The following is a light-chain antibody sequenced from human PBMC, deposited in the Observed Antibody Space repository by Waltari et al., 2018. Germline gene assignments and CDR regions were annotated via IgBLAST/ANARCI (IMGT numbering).Light chain of an antibody. CDR3: QQYDAYPYT. CDR2: QES. J-gene: IGKJ2*01. Sequence: DIQLTQSPSTLSASVGDRATITCRASQSIHDWLAWYQQKPGKAPKVLIYQESNLQGGVPSRFSGRYSGTEITLTISSLQPDDFATYYCQQYDAYPYTFGQGTKLEIK. CDR1: QSIHDW. V-gene: IGKV1-5*03.